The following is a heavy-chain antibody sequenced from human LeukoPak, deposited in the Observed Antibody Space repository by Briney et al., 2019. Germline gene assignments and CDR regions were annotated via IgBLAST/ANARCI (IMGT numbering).Heavy chain of an antibody. CDR2: IYYSGST. Sequence: SETLSLTCTVSGGSISSSSYYWGWIRQPPGKGLAWIGSIYYSGSTYYNPSLKSRVTISVDTSKNQFSLKLSSVTAADTAVYYCARPYYYDSSGYFFDYWGQGTLVTVSS. D-gene: IGHD3-22*01. J-gene: IGHJ4*02. CDR3: ARPYYYDSSGYFFDY. V-gene: IGHV4-39*01. CDR1: GGSISSSSYY.